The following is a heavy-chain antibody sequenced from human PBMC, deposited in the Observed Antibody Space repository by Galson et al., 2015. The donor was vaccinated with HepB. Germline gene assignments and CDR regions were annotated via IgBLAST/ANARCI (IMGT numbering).Heavy chain of an antibody. CDR3: ARDDRYCGGDCYSKFDY. V-gene: IGHV3-64*01. J-gene: IGHJ4*02. Sequence: SLRLSCAASGFTFSSYAMHWVRQAPGKGLEYVSAISSNGGSTYYANSVKGRFTISRDNSKNTLYLQMGSLRAEDMAVYYCARDDRYCGGDCYSKFDYWGQGTLVTVSS. D-gene: IGHD2-21*02. CDR1: GFTFSSYA. CDR2: ISSNGGST.